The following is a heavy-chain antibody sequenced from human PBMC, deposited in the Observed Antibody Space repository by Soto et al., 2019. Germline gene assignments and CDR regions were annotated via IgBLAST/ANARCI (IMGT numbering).Heavy chain of an antibody. J-gene: IGHJ6*02. CDR2: IKQDGSEK. D-gene: IGHD6-13*01. CDR3: ARVQGYGDMDV. Sequence: EVQLVESGGGLVQPGGSLRLSCAASGFTFSSYWMSWVRQAPGKGLEWVANIKQDGSEKYYVDSVKGRFTISRDNAKNSLYLQMNSLRAEDTAVDYCARVQGYGDMDVWGQGTTVTVSS. V-gene: IGHV3-7*03. CDR1: GFTFSSYW.